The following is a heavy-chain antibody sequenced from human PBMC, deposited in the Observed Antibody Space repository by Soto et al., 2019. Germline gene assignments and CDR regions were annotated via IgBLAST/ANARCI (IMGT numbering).Heavy chain of an antibody. V-gene: IGHV1-69*13. J-gene: IGHJ6*02. CDR2: IIPIFGTA. Sequence: ASVKVSCKASGGTFSSYAISWVRQAPGQGLEWMGGIIPIFGTANYAQKFQGRVTITADESTSTAYMELSSLRSEDTAVYYCARIDCTGGNCKPYYHYGMDVWGQGTAVTVSS. CDR1: GGTFSSYA. CDR3: ARIDCTGGNCKPYYHYGMDV. D-gene: IGHD2-15*01.